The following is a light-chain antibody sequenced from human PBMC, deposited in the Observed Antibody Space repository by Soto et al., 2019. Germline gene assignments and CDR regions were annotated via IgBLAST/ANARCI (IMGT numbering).Light chain of an antibody. V-gene: IGKV4-1*01. CDR2: WAS. CDR1: QSVLYSSNNKNY. Sequence: DIVMTQSPDSLAVSLGERATINCKSSQSVLYSSNNKNYLAWYQQKPGQPPKLLISWASTRESGVPDRFSGSGSGTDFTLTISSLQAEDVAVYYCQQYYSSPSGFLTFGGGTKVEIK. CDR3: QQYYSSPSGFLT. J-gene: IGKJ4*01.